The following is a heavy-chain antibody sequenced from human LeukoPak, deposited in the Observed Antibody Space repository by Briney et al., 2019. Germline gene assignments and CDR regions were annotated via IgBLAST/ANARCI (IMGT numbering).Heavy chain of an antibody. CDR2: ISGFNDNT. Sequence: ASVKVSCKTSGYFFNHYGISWVRQAPGQGLEWLGWISGFNDNTNYAQRVQGRVTMTTDTATSTAYMELRSLRSDDTAVYYCARDQCSSTSCYVGVGIFDYWGQGTLVTVSS. J-gene: IGHJ4*02. D-gene: IGHD2-2*01. V-gene: IGHV1-18*01. CDR3: ARDQCSSTSCYVGVGIFDY. CDR1: GYFFNHYG.